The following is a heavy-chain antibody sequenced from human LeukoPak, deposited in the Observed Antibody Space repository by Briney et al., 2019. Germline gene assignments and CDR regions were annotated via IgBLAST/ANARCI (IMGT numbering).Heavy chain of an antibody. CDR3: ARVATVTNVRWFDP. D-gene: IGHD4-11*01. CDR2: TNPNSGGT. CDR1: GYTFTGYY. J-gene: IGHJ5*02. V-gene: IGHV1-2*02. Sequence: GASVKASCKASGYTFTGYYMHWVRQAPGQGLEWMGWTNPNSGGTNYAQKFQGRVTMTRDTPISTAYMELSRLRSDDTAVYYCARVATVTNVRWFDPWGQGTLVTVSS.